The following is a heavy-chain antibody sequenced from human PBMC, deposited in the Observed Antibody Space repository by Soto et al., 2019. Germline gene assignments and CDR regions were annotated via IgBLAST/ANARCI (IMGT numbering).Heavy chain of an antibody. CDR3: ARTHSGSYYSVFNY. V-gene: IGHV4-38-2*01. CDR2: IYRSGTT. D-gene: IGHD1-26*01. J-gene: IGHJ4*02. Sequence: PSETVSLTCVVSNFSISSGYYWGWIRQSPGKGLEWIASIYRSGTTSYNPSLKSRVTISVDPSKNQFSLMLTAVTAADTAVYYCARTHSGSYYSVFNYWGRGSLVTVSS. CDR1: NFSISSGYY.